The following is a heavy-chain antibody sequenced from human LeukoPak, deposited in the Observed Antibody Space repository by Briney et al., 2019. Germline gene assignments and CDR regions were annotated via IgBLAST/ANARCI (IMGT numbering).Heavy chain of an antibody. D-gene: IGHD3-22*01. Sequence: PSETLSLTCTVSGGSISSYYWSWIRQPPGKGLEWNGYIYYSGSAKYNPSLKSRVTISVDTSKNQFSLKLSSVTAADTAVYYCARGRRLYYYDSSGYYSYWGQGTLVTVSS. CDR3: ARGRRLYYYDSSGYYSY. CDR2: IYYSGSA. V-gene: IGHV4-59*12. J-gene: IGHJ4*02. CDR1: GGSISSYY.